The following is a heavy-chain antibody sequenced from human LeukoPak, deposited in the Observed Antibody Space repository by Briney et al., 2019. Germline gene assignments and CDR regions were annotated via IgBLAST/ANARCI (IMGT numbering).Heavy chain of an antibody. CDR2: INQGGREI. J-gene: IGHJ4*02. CDR3: ARGGLPGGFDY. D-gene: IGHD4-23*01. V-gene: IGHV3-7*03. CDR1: GFSFSRSW. Sequence: GGSLRLSCAASGFSFSRSWMTWVRQAPGKGLEWVANINQGGREIDYVDSVRGRFTISRDNAENSLCLQMNSLRAEDTAVYYCARGGLPGGFDYWGQGTLVTVS.